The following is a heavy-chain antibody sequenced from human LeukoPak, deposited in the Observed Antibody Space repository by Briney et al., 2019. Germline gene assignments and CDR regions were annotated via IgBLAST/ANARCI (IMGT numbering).Heavy chain of an antibody. CDR2: IRSKTYGATT. CDR3: SRGAPGYFDSSGYVSLKYYFFFYGMDV. J-gene: IGHJ6*02. D-gene: IGHD3-22*01. Sequence: PGGSLRLSCTTSGFTFDEYPMGWFRQAPGKGLEWVGFIRSKTYGATTEYAASVKGRFTISRDDSKYIAYLQVNSLKTEDTAVYYCSRGAPGYFDSSGYVSLKYYFFFYGMDVWGQGTTVTVSS. V-gene: IGHV3-49*03. CDR1: GFTFDEYP.